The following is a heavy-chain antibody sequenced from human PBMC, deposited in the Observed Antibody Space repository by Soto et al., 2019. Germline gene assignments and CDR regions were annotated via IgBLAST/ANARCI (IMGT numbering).Heavy chain of an antibody. CDR2: IYYSGST. Sequence: SETPCPTLTVFCCSISRGGPYWSWNPPHPGKGLEWIGYIYYSGSTYYNPSLKSRVTISVDTSKNQFSLKLSSVTAADTAVYYCAREEVAIFGVVTGGFDYWGQGTLVTVSS. CDR3: AREEVAIFGVVTGGFDY. CDR1: CCSISRGGPY. V-gene: IGHV4-30-4*02. J-gene: IGHJ4*02. D-gene: IGHD3-3*01.